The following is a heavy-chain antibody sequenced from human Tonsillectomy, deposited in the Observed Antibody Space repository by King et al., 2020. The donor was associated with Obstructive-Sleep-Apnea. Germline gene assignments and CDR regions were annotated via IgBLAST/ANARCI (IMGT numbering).Heavy chain of an antibody. CDR1: GFTFSNYG. CDR3: ARDLATAINFVNADY. V-gene: IGHV3-33*01. CDR2: IWYDGSNK. J-gene: IGHJ4*02. Sequence: VQLVESGGGVVQPGRSLRLSCAASGFTFSNYGMHWVRQAPGKGLEWVAVIWYDGSNKYYAGSVKGRFTISRDNSKNTLYLQMNSLRAEDTAVYYCARDLATAINFVNADYWGQGTLVTVSS. D-gene: IGHD5-18*01.